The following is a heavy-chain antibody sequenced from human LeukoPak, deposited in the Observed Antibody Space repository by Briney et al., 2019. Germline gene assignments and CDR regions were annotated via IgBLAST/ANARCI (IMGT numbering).Heavy chain of an antibody. CDR1: GFIFNTHG. Sequence: GGSLRLSCVASGFIFNTHGMHWVRQAPGKGLEWVAFISFDGAIEYYVDSVKGRFTISRDNSKDMLYLQMDSLRAVDTAVYYCAKDRGSYVLDSWGQGSLVIVSA. V-gene: IGHV3-30*18. J-gene: IGHJ4*02. CDR3: AKDRGSYVLDS. CDR2: ISFDGAIE. D-gene: IGHD1-26*01.